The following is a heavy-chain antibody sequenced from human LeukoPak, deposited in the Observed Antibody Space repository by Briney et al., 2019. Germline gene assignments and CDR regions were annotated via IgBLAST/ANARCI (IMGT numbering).Heavy chain of an antibody. J-gene: IGHJ5*02. CDR3: ARQGNYYGSGSPWFDP. Sequence: SETLSLTCAVYGGSFSGYYWSWIRQPPGKGLEWIGEINHSGSTNYNPSLKSRVTISVDTSKNQFSLKLSSVTAADTAVYYCARQGNYYGSGSPWFDPWGQGTLVTVSS. D-gene: IGHD3-10*01. CDR2: INHSGST. CDR1: GGSFSGYY. V-gene: IGHV4-34*01.